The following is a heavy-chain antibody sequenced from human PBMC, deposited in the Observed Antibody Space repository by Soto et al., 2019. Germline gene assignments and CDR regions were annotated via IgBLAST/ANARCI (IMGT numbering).Heavy chain of an antibody. J-gene: IGHJ6*02. D-gene: IGHD6-19*01. CDR2: INPSGGST. CDR3: ARTGAVAGKAVYYYYGMDV. V-gene: IGHV1-46*01. Sequence: SVKDSCKASGYTFTSYDMHWVRQAPVQGLEWMGIINPSGGSTSYAQKFQGRVTMTGDTSTSTVYMELSSLRSEDTAVYYCARTGAVAGKAVYYYYGMDVWGQGTTVTVPS. CDR1: GYTFTSYD.